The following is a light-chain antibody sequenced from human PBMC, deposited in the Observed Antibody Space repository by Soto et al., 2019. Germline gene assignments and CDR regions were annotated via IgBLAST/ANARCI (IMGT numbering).Light chain of an antibody. J-gene: IGKJ5*01. CDR2: GSS. Sequence: EVVLTQSPATLSLSPGERATLSCRASQNVGTYLAWYQQKPGQAPRILIHGSSNRATGISARFSGSGSGTDFTLTTNSLEPGEFAVYYCQQGINLPPNTFGPGTRLEIK. CDR3: QQGINLPPNT. V-gene: IGKV3-11*01. CDR1: QNVGTY.